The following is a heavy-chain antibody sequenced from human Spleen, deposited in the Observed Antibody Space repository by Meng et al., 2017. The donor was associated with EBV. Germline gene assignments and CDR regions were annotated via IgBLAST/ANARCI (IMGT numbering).Heavy chain of an antibody. CDR2: INHSGST. V-gene: IGHV4-34*01. Sequence: QGQPTQGGAGLLKPSETLSLTCAVYGGSFSGYYWSWIRQPPGKGLEWIGEINHSGSTNYNPSLKSRVTISVDTSKNQFSLKLSSVTAADTAVYYCAIRPGIAAAQDPWGQGTLVTVSS. J-gene: IGHJ5*02. CDR1: GGSFSGYY. D-gene: IGHD6-13*01. CDR3: AIRPGIAAAQDP.